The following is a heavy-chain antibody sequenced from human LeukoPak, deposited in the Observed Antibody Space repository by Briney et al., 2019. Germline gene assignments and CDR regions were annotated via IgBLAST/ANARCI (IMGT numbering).Heavy chain of an antibody. J-gene: IGHJ5*02. V-gene: IGHV4-34*01. CDR1: GGPFRPYY. Sequence: SETLSLTCAVYGGPFRPYYWNWIRQPPGKGLEWIGKINHSGDTNYNPSLQSRVSVSVDGSKNQFSLKLSSLTAADTAVYHCARVLSIVVVPGATFWFDPWGQGTLVTVSS. CDR2: INHSGDT. D-gene: IGHD2-2*01. CDR3: ARVLSIVVVPGATFWFDP.